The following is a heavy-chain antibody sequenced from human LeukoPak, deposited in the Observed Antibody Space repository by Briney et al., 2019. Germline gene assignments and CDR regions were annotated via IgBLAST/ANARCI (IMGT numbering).Heavy chain of an antibody. Sequence: SETLSLTCTVSGGSISSSSYYWGWIRQPPGKGLEWIGSIYYSGSTYYNPSLKSRVTISVDTSKNQFSLKLSSVTAADTAVYYCARVAYGDYDDYWGQGTLVTVSS. J-gene: IGHJ4*02. CDR2: IYYSGST. CDR1: GGSISSSSYY. V-gene: IGHV4-39*07. CDR3: ARVAYGDYDDY. D-gene: IGHD4-17*01.